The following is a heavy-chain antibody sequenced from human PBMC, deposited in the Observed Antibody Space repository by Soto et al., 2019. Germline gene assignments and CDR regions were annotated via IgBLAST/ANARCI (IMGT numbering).Heavy chain of an antibody. D-gene: IGHD3-3*01. J-gene: IGHJ5*02. CDR1: GFTFSSYA. V-gene: IGHV3-23*01. CDR2: IHHNAINT. CDR3: ARTWSPA. Sequence: ASGFTFSSYAMSWVRQAPGKGLEWVSTIHHNAINTYYADSVKGRFTISRDNSNNILYLQMDSLRAEDTALYYCARTWSPAWGQGTLVTVSS.